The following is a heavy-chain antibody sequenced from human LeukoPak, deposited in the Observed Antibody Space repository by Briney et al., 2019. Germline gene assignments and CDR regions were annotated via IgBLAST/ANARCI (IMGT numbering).Heavy chain of an antibody. D-gene: IGHD2-2*01. CDR2: IYYSGST. CDR3: ARGTHCSSTSCYLDYYYYGMDV. CDR1: GGSISSGGSY. J-gene: IGHJ6*02. V-gene: IGHV4-61*08. Sequence: SETLSLTCTVSGGSISSGGSYWSWIRQPPGKGLEWIGYIYYSGSTNYNPSLKSRVTISVDTSKNQFSLKLSSVTAADTAVYYCARGTHCSSTSCYLDYYYYGMDVWGQGTTVTVSS.